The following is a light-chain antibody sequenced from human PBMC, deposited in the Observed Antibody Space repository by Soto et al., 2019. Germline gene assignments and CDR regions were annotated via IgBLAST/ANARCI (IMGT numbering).Light chain of an antibody. CDR3: SSYTRNSTLV. V-gene: IGLV2-14*01. CDR1: SSDVGGYNY. J-gene: IGLJ2*01. CDR2: EVS. Sequence: QSALTQPASASGSPGQSITISCTGTSSDVGGYNYVSWYQQHPGKAPKFMIYEVSNRPSGVSNRFSGSKSGNTASLTISGLQAEDEADYYCSSYTRNSTLVFGGGTKLTVL.